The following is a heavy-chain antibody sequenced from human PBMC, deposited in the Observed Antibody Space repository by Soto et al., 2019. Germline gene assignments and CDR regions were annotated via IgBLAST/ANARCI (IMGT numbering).Heavy chain of an antibody. J-gene: IGHJ4*02. V-gene: IGHV3-11*01. CDR1: GFNFSDYY. Sequence: GGSLRLSCSGFGFNFSDYYMNWIRQSPVKGLEWVSSILSLESHKYYAASVMGRFSVSRDNAKRSLFLQMNNLRAEDTGIYFCATGLKDTSNRPSFDSWGPGTPVTVSS. CDR3: ATGLKDTSNRPSFDS. D-gene: IGHD2-8*01. CDR2: ILSLESHK.